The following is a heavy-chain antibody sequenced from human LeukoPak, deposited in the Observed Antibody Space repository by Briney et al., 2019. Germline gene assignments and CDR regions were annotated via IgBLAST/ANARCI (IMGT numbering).Heavy chain of an antibody. CDR1: GYSINSGYY. CDR3: AANSADYNTLGSSYKV. Sequence: SETLSLTCTVSGYSINSGYYWVWIRQPPGKGLEWIGSIYRTGSTNYNPSLKSRVTISVDTSKNQFSLKVRSVTAADTAVYYCAANSADYNTLGSSYKVWGQGTLVTVSS. CDR2: IYRTGST. D-gene: IGHD3-10*01. J-gene: IGHJ4*02. V-gene: IGHV4-38-2*02.